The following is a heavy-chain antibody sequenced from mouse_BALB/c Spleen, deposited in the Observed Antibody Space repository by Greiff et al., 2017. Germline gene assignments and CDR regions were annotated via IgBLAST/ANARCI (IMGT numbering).Heavy chain of an antibody. D-gene: IGHD2-4*01. Sequence: EVQRVESGGGLVKPGGSLKLSCAASGFTFSSYAMSWVRQTPEKRLEWVASISSGGSTYYPDSVKGRFTISRDNARNILYLQMSSLRSEDTAMYYCARGYDYRTFDYWGQGTTLTVSS. CDR1: GFTFSSYA. CDR2: ISSGGST. J-gene: IGHJ2*01. V-gene: IGHV5-6-5*01. CDR3: ARGYDYRTFDY.